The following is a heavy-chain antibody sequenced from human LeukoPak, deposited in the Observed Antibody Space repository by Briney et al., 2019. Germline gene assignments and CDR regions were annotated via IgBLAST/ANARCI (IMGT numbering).Heavy chain of an antibody. D-gene: IGHD6-6*01. J-gene: IGHJ3*02. V-gene: IGHV4-39*07. CDR1: GGSMSSNSYY. Sequence: SETLSLTCTVSGGSMSSNSYYWGWIRLTPGTGLQWIGTIYYKGNTYYNPSLKSRVTISIDTSKNQFSLKLSSVTAADTAVYYCARDQGRYSSSSGKDFDIWGQGTMVTVSS. CDR2: IYYKGNT. CDR3: ARDQGRYSSSSGKDFDI.